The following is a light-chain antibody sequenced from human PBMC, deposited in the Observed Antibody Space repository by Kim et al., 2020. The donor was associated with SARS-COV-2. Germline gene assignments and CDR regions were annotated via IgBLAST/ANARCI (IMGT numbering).Light chain of an antibody. CDR2: GAS. Sequence: EIVLTQSPGTLSLSPGERATLSCKASQSISSNYLAWYQQKPGRAPRLLIFGASTRATGISDRFSGSGSGTDFTLTITRLEPEDFAVNYCQECGSSPRGTFGQGTKLEI. J-gene: IGKJ2*02. CDR1: QSISSNY. CDR3: QECGSSPRGT. V-gene: IGKV3-20*01.